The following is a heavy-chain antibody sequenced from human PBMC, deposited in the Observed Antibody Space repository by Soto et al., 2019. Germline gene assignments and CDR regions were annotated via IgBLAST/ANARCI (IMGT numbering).Heavy chain of an antibody. CDR3: TRPYGDPY. CDR2: IFPADSDT. J-gene: IGHJ4*02. V-gene: IGHV5-51*01. D-gene: IGHD4-17*01. Sequence: GDSLKISCEASGYSFASYWIGWVRQMPGKGLEWMGIIFPADSDTRYSPSFQGQVSISADKSNNTAYLQWSSLKASDTAMYYCTRPYGDPYWGQGTLVTVSS. CDR1: GYSFASYW.